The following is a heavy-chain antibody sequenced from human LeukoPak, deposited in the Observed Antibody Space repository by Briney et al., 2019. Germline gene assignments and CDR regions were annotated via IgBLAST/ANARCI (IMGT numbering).Heavy chain of an antibody. CDR3: ARRAREAARLGFFDI. Sequence: ASVKVSCKASGYTFTGYYMHWVRQAPGQGLEWMGWINPNSGGTNYAQKFQGRVTMTRDTSISTAYMELSRLRSDDTAVYYCARRAREAARLGFFDIWGRGTLVTVSS. V-gene: IGHV1-2*02. CDR1: GYTFTGYY. D-gene: IGHD6-6*01. J-gene: IGHJ2*01. CDR2: INPNSGGT.